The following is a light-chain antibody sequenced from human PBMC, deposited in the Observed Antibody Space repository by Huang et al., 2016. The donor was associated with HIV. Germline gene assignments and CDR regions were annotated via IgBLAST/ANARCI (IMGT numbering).Light chain of an antibody. CDR1: QSVLDSSNKKNY. Sequence: DIVMTQSPDSLPVSLGERATINCKSSQSVLDSSNKKNYLAWYQQKPGQPPELLLYWASVRESGGPDRFRGSGSGTEFTLTINNLQAEDVAVYYCQQYYSTPAFGQGTNVDI. J-gene: IGKJ1*01. CDR3: QQYYSTPA. CDR2: WAS. V-gene: IGKV4-1*01.